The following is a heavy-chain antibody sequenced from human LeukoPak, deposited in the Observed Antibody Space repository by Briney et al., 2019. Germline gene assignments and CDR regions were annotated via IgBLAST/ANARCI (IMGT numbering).Heavy chain of an antibody. V-gene: IGHV3-7*03. Sequence: PGGSLRLSCAASGFSFRNYWMSWARQPPGKGLEWVATIKEDGSEKYYVDSVKGRFTISRDNAKKSLFLEMNSLRAEDTAVYYCVTPTTFTLDHYWGQGTLLTVSS. CDR1: GFSFRNYW. CDR3: VTPTTFTLDHY. CDR2: IKEDGSEK. J-gene: IGHJ4*02. D-gene: IGHD3-16*01.